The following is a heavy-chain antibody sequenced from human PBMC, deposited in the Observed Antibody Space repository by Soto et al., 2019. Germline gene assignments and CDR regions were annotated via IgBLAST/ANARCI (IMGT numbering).Heavy chain of an antibody. CDR2: IKQDGSEK. J-gene: IGHJ5*02. V-gene: IGHV3-7*04. CDR1: GFIFSSHR. Sequence: EVQLVDSGGGLVQPGGSLRLSCAASGFIFSSHRMSWVRQAPGKGLEWVANIKQDGSEKYYVDSVKGRFTISRDNAKNSLYLRMNSLRAEDTAVYYCARVVGAPNWCDPWGQGTLVTVSS. CDR3: ARVVGAPNWCDP. D-gene: IGHD1-26*01.